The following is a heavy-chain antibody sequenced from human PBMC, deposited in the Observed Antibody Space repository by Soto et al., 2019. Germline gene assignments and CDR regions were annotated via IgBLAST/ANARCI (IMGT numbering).Heavy chain of an antibody. CDR1: GFTFRSYA. Sequence: EVQLLESGGGLVQPGGSLRLSCAASGFTFRSYAMSWVRQAPGKGLEWVSAISGSGSSTYYADSVKGRFTIARDKSKNTLYLEMNSLRAEDTAVYYCAKDKYPLPDAFDIWGQGTMVTVSS. V-gene: IGHV3-23*01. CDR3: AKDKYPLPDAFDI. CDR2: ISGSGSST. J-gene: IGHJ3*02.